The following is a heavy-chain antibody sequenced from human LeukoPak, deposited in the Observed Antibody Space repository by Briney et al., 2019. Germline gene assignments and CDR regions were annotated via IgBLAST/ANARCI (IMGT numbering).Heavy chain of an antibody. CDR3: AKPARWFGELLQPSHFDY. V-gene: IGHV3-30*18. CDR1: GFTFSSCG. D-gene: IGHD3-10*01. Sequence: PGGSLRLSCAASGFTFSSCGMHWVRQAPGKGLEWVAVISYDGSNKYYADSVKGRFTISRDNSKNTLYLQMNSLRAEDTAVYYCAKPARWFGELLQPSHFDYWGQGTLVTVSS. J-gene: IGHJ4*02. CDR2: ISYDGSNK.